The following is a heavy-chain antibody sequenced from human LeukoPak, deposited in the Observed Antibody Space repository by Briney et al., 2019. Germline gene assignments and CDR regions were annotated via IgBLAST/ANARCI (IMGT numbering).Heavy chain of an antibody. CDR2: ISWNSDNT. D-gene: IGHD6-19*01. J-gene: IGHJ3*01. V-gene: IGHV3-9*03. CDR3: AKGNSGSHRRGALDV. Sequence: PGGSLRLSCAASGFTFDDYAMHWVRQAPGKGLEWVSGISWNSDNTVYADSVKGRFTVSRENAKISLSLQLNSLRPEDMALYYCAKGNSGSHRRGALDVWGQGTLVIVSS. CDR1: GFTFDDYA.